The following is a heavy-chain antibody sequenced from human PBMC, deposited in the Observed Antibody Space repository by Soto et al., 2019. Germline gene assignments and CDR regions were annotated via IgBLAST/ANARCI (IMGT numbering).Heavy chain of an antibody. Sequence: SETLSLTCAVSGGSVSSGSYYWSWIRQPPGKGLEWIGNIYYSGSTNYNPSIKSRVTIAVDTSKNQFSLKLSSGTVADTAVYYCARMSPVSRITMIVAGLPFDIWGQGTMVTVSS. V-gene: IGHV4-61*01. CDR3: ARMSPVSRITMIVAGLPFDI. CDR2: IYYSGST. CDR1: GGSVSSGSYY. J-gene: IGHJ3*02. D-gene: IGHD3-22*01.